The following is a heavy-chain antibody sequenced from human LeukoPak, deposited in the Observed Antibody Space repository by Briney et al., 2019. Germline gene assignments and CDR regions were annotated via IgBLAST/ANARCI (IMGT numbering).Heavy chain of an antibody. V-gene: IGHV3-7*01. Sequence: GGSLRLSCAASRFTFRNYWMGWVRQAPGKGLEWVANTKPDGSAEYYADSVRGRFTTSRDNADNLLYLQMNRLRAEDTAVYYCARDGGLNTSFDYWGQGTLVTVSS. CDR3: ARDGGLNTSFDY. D-gene: IGHD2-15*01. CDR2: TKPDGSAE. J-gene: IGHJ4*02. CDR1: RFTFRNYW.